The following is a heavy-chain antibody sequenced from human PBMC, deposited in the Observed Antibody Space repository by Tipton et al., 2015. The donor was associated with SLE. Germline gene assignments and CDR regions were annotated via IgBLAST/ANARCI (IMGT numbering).Heavy chain of an antibody. Sequence: TLSLTCAVYGGSFSDYYWSWIRQPPGKGLEWIGEINHSGSTNYNPSLKSRVTISVDTSKNQFSLKLSSVTAADTAVYYCARDPDGYNWGYFDYWGQGTLVTVSS. CDR3: ARDPDGYNWGYFDY. CDR2: INHSGST. CDR1: GGSFSDYY. J-gene: IGHJ4*02. D-gene: IGHD5-24*01. V-gene: IGHV4-34*01.